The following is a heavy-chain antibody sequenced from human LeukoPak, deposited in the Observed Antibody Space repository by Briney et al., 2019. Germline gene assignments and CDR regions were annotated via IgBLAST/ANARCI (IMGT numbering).Heavy chain of an antibody. Sequence: PGGSLRLSCEASGFSFSSMNWVRQAPGKGLEWVSYISSSSSTVYYADSVKGRFTISRDNAKNSLFLQMNSLRAEDTAVYYCARGLYTWVSSRPQNAFDIWGQGTMVTVSS. J-gene: IGHJ3*02. CDR2: ISSSSSTV. V-gene: IGHV3-48*04. CDR3: ARGLYTWVSSRPQNAFDI. CDR1: GFSFSS. D-gene: IGHD6-13*01.